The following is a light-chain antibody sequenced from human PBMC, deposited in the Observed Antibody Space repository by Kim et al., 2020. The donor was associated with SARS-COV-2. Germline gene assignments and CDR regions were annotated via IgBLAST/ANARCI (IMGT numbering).Light chain of an antibody. J-gene: IGLJ3*02. Sequence: VSPGQTASIPCSGDKLGDKYACWYQQKPGQSPVLVIYQDSKRPSGIPERFSGSNSGNTATLTISGTRAMDEADYYCQTWDSSTAGVFGGGTQLTVL. CDR1: KLGDKY. V-gene: IGLV3-1*01. CDR3: QTWDSSTAGV. CDR2: QDS.